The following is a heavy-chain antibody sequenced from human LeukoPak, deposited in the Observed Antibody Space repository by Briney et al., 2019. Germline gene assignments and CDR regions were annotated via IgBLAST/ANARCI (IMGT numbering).Heavy chain of an antibody. Sequence: GASVKVSCKPSGYSFTGYYIHWVRQATGQGLEWMGWMNPNSGNTGYAQKFQGRVTITRNTSISTAYMELSSLRAEDTAVYYCAREEVDTVGNYGSGSFKTYYGMDVWGQGTTVTVSS. CDR3: AREEVDTVGNYGSGSFKTYYGMDV. CDR2: MNPNSGNT. V-gene: IGHV1-8*03. CDR1: GYSFTGYY. D-gene: IGHD3-10*01. J-gene: IGHJ6*02.